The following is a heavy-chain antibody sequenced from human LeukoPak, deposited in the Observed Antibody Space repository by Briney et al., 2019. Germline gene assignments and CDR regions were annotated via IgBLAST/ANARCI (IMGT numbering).Heavy chain of an antibody. CDR1: GFTFSSYW. J-gene: IGHJ4*02. Sequence: GGSLRLSCAASGFTFSSYWMHWVRQTPGKGLVWVSRINSDGSSTSYADSVKGRFTISRDNSKNTLYLQMNSLRAEDTAVYYCAKSAAAATYYFDYWGQGTLVTVSS. CDR3: AKSAAAATYYFDY. V-gene: IGHV3-74*01. CDR2: INSDGSST. D-gene: IGHD6-13*01.